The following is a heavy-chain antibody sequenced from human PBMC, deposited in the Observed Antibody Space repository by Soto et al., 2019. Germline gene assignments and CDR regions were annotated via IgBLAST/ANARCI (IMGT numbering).Heavy chain of an antibody. Sequence: SETLSLTCAVYGGSFSGYYWSWIRQPPGKGLEWIGEISHSGSTNYNPSLKSRVTISVDTSKNQFSLKLSSVTAADTAVYYCGRATYYYDRSGYLWWFDPWGQETLVTVSS. CDR2: ISHSGST. CDR1: GGSFSGYY. D-gene: IGHD3-22*01. CDR3: GRATYYYDRSGYLWWFDP. V-gene: IGHV4-34*01. J-gene: IGHJ5*02.